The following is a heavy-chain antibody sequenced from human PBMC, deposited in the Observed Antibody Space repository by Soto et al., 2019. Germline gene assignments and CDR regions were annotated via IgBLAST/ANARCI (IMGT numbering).Heavy chain of an antibody. J-gene: IGHJ6*02. CDR2: IWYDGSNK. CDR1: GFTFSSYG. Sequence: PGGSLRLSCAASGFTFSSYGMHWVRQAPGKGLEWVAVIWYDGSNKYYADSVKGRFTISRDNSKNTLYLQMNSLRAEDTAVYYCARDLSTMTVDNYGMDVWGQGTTVTVSS. D-gene: IGHD3-22*01. CDR3: ARDLSTMTVDNYGMDV. V-gene: IGHV3-33*01.